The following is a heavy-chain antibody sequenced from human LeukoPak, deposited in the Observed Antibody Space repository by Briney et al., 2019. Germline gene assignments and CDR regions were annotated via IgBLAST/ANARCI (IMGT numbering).Heavy chain of an antibody. D-gene: IGHD3-22*01. J-gene: IGHJ4*02. CDR1: GYTFTIYA. CDR2: INAGNGNT. V-gene: IGHV1-3*03. CDR3: AREGSGLTYYYASSGYYFDY. Sequence: ASVKVSCKASGYTFTIYAMHWVRQAPGQRLELMGWINAGNGNTKYSQEFQGRVTITRDTSASTAYMELSSLRSEDMAVYYCAREGSGLTYYYASSGYYFDYWGQGTLVTVSS.